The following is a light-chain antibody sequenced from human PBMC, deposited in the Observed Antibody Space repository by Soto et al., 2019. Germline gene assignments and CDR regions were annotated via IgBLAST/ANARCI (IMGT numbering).Light chain of an antibody. CDR1: SSDVGGYNY. V-gene: IGLV2-8*01. Sequence: QSVLTQPPSASGSPGQSVTISCTGTSSDVGGYNYVSWYQQHPGKAPKLLMFRVTERPSGVPDRFSDSKSGNTASLTVSGLQAEDEADYYCCAYAGINTVIFGGGTKLTVL. J-gene: IGLJ2*01. CDR2: RVT. CDR3: CAYAGINTVI.